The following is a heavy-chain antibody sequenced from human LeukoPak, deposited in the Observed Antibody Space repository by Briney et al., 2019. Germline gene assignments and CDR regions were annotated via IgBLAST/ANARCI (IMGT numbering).Heavy chain of an antibody. V-gene: IGHV3-48*02. Sequence: GGSLRLSCAGTGFTFSAYSLNWVRQAPGKGLEWVSYISSGAGDTYYADSVKGRFTISRDNAQNSLYLQMSGLRDEDTAVYHCARSRSGNYFDYWGQGTLVSVSS. CDR3: ARSRSGNYFDY. J-gene: IGHJ4*02. CDR2: ISSGAGDT. CDR1: GFTFSAYS. D-gene: IGHD1-26*01.